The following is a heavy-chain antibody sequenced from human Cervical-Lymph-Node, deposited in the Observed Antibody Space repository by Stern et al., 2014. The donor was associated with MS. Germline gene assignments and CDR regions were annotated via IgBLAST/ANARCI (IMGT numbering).Heavy chain of an antibody. Sequence: VQLLQSGGGLVQPGGSLRLSCAASGFTFSSYSMNWVRQAPGKGLEGVSYISSSSSTIYYADSVKGRFTISRDNAKNSLYLQMNSLRAEDTAVYYCARAAFDIWGQGTMVTVSS. CDR3: ARAAFDI. CDR1: GFTFSSYS. V-gene: IGHV3-48*01. CDR2: ISSSSSTI. J-gene: IGHJ3*02.